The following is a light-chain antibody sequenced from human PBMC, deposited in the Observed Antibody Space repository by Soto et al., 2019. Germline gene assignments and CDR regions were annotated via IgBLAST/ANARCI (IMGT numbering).Light chain of an antibody. CDR1: STDVGGYNY. J-gene: IGLJ1*01. CDR2: DVS. V-gene: IGLV2-14*01. Sequence: QSVLTQPASVSGSPGQSITISCTGTSTDVGGYNYVSWYQQHPGKAPKLMISDVSNRPSGVSIRFSGSKSGNTASLTISGLQDEDEADYYCNSYSSSTTLDLFGTGTKLTVL. CDR3: NSYSSSTTLDL.